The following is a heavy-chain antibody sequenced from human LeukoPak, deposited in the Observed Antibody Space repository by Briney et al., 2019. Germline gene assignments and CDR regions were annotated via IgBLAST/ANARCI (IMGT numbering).Heavy chain of an antibody. CDR2: IYYSGST. Sequence: SETLSLTRTVSGGSISSSSYYWGWIRQPPGKGLEWIGSIYYSGSTYYNPSLKSRVTISVDTSKNQFSLKLSSVTAADTAVYYCARHRYYGSGSYYKLLAYFDYWGQGTLVTVSS. V-gene: IGHV4-39*01. CDR3: ARHRYYGSGSYYKLLAYFDY. D-gene: IGHD3-10*01. J-gene: IGHJ4*02. CDR1: GGSISSSSYY.